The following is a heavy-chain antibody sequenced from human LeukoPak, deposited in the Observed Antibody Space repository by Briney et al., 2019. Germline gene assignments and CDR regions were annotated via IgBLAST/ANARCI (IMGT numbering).Heavy chain of an antibody. D-gene: IGHD6-13*01. CDR1: GGSFSGYY. CDR3: ARVEKKSSSWYGQGLNWFAP. Sequence: PSETLSPTCAVYGGSFSGYYWSWIRQPPGKGLEWIGEINHSGSTNYNPSLKSRVTISVDTSKNQFSLKLTSVTAADTAVYYCARVEKKSSSWYGQGLNWFAPWGQGTLVTVSS. J-gene: IGHJ5*02. V-gene: IGHV4-34*01. CDR2: INHSGST.